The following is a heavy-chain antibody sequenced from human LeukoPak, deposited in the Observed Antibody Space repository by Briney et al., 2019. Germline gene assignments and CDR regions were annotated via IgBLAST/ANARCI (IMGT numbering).Heavy chain of an antibody. CDR2: IYYSGST. CDR1: GGSISSSSYY. Sequence: SETLSLTCTVSGGSISSSSYYWGWIRQPPGKGLEWIGSIYYSGSTYYNPSLKSRVTISVDTSKNQFSLKLSSVTAADTAVYYCARDNVVEYYYDSSGYPAHDAFDIWGQGTMVTVSS. CDR3: ARDNVVEYYYDSSGYPAHDAFDI. V-gene: IGHV4-39*02. D-gene: IGHD3-22*01. J-gene: IGHJ3*02.